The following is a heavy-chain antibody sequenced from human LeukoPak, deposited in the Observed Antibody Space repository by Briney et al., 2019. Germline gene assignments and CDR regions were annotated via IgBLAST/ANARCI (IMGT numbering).Heavy chain of an antibody. V-gene: IGHV3-30*02. D-gene: IGHD2-2*01. CDR3: AKVRTDIVVVPAAIYYYYGMDV. CDR2: IWYDGSHL. Sequence: GGSLRLSCAASGFTFSSYAMHWVRQAPGRGLEWVSVIWYDGSHLYYADSVMGRFTISRDNSKNTLYLQMNSLRAEDTAVYYWAKVRTDIVVVPAAIYYYYGMDVWGQGTTVTVSS. J-gene: IGHJ6*02. CDR1: GFTFSSYA.